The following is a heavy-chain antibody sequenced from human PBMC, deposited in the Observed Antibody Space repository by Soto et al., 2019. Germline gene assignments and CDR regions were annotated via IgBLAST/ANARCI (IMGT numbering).Heavy chain of an antibody. Sequence: QVQLVQSGAEVKKPGASVKVSCKASGYTFTSYDINWVRQATGQGLEWMGWMNPNSGNTGYAQKFQGRVTMTRNTSISTAYMVLSSLRSEDTAVYYCARGEYYGSGTAPPIDYWGQGTLVTVSS. CDR1: GYTFTSYD. D-gene: IGHD3-10*01. J-gene: IGHJ4*02. V-gene: IGHV1-8*01. CDR3: ARGEYYGSGTAPPIDY. CDR2: MNPNSGNT.